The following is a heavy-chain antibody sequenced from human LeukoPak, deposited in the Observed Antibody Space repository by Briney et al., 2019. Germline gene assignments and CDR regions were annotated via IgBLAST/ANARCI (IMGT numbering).Heavy chain of an antibody. Sequence: ASVKVSCKASGYTFTGYYMHWVRQAPGQGLEWMGWISPNSGGTNYAQKFQGRVTMTRDTSISTAYMELSRLRSDDTAVYYCARDLGYALDLGTTVTAEYYFDYWGQGTLVTVSS. D-gene: IGHD4-17*01. J-gene: IGHJ4*02. V-gene: IGHV1-2*02. CDR2: ISPNSGGT. CDR3: ARDLGYALDLGTTVTAEYYFDY. CDR1: GYTFTGYY.